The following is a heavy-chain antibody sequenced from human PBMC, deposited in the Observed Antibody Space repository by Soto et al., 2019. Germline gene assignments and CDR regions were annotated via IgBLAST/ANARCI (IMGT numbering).Heavy chain of an antibody. Sequence: GGSLRLSCAVSGFTLKNHAMSWVRRAPGKGLEWVSGISGSGGTTYYADSVKGRFTISRDNSKNTLYLQMNSLRAEDTAVYYCAKGARWDYYDSTGYYNFWGQGTLVTVSS. CDR1: GFTLKNHA. D-gene: IGHD3-22*01. J-gene: IGHJ4*02. CDR2: ISGSGGTT. V-gene: IGHV3-23*01. CDR3: AKGARWDYYDSTGYYNF.